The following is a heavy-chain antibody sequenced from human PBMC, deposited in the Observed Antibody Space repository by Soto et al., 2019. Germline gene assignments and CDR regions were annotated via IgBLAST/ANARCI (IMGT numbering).Heavy chain of an antibody. V-gene: IGHV4-30-4*01. J-gene: IGHJ4*02. CDR3: AREGGIVGATTVDY. CDR2: IYYSGST. Sequence: PSETLSLTCTVSGCSISSGDYYWSWIRQPPGKGLEWIGYIYYSGSTYYNPSLKSRVTISVDTSKNQFSLKLSSVTAADTAVYYCAREGGIVGATTVDYWGQGTLVTVSS. D-gene: IGHD1-26*01. CDR1: GCSISSGDYY.